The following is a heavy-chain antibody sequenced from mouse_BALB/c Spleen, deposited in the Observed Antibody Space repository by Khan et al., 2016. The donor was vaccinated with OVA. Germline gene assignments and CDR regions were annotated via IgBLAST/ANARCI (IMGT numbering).Heavy chain of an antibody. J-gene: IGHJ2*01. Sequence: VQLQQSGAELVKPGASVKLSCTASGFNIKDTHMHWVKQRPEQGLEWIGRIDPANDNSKYDPRFQGKATITADTSSNTAYLNLTSLTSDATAVYYCAPAGTGDYFDYWGQGTTLTVSS. V-gene: IGHV14-3*02. CDR2: IDPANDNS. CDR1: GFNIKDTH. D-gene: IGHD4-1*01. CDR3: APAGTGDYFDY.